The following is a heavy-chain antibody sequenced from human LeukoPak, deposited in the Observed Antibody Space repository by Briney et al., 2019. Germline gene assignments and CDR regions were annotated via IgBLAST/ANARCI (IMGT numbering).Heavy chain of an antibody. CDR2: ISAYNGNI. J-gene: IGHJ5*02. CDR1: GYTFTSYG. CDR3: ARDAGYCSSTSCYGRGGFDP. V-gene: IGHV1-18*01. D-gene: IGHD2-2*01. Sequence: ASVKVSCKASGYTFTSYGISWVRQAPGQGLEWMGWISAYNGNINYAQKLQGRVTMTTDTSTSTAYMELRSLRSDDTAVYYCARDAGYCSSTSCYGRGGFDPWGQGTLVTVSS.